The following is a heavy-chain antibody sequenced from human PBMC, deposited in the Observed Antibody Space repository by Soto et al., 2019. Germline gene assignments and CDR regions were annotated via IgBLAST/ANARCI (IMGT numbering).Heavy chain of an antibody. CDR1: GGSISSSY. D-gene: IGHD3-3*01. CDR3: AREDDFWSGYLAY. J-gene: IGHJ4*02. CDR2: IYYSGST. V-gene: IGHV4-59*01. Sequence: PSETLSLTCTVSGGSISSSYWSWIRQPPGKGLEWIGYIYYSGSTNYNPSLKSRVTISVDTSKNQFSLKLSSVTAADTAVYYCAREDDFWSGYLAYWGQGTLVTVSS.